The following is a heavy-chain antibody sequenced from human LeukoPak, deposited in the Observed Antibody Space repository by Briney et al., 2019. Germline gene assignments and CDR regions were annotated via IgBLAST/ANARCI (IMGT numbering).Heavy chain of an antibody. D-gene: IGHD3-22*01. J-gene: IGHJ4*02. CDR1: GFTFSSYA. CDR2: ISGSGRIT. Sequence: RGGSLRLSCAASGFTFSSYAMSWVRQAPGKGLEWVSAISGSGRITYYADSVKGRFTISRDNSKNTLYLQMNSLRAEDTAVYYCAKDHSRYYYDSSGYTLGYWGQGTLVTVSS. V-gene: IGHV3-23*01. CDR3: AKDHSRYYYDSSGYTLGY.